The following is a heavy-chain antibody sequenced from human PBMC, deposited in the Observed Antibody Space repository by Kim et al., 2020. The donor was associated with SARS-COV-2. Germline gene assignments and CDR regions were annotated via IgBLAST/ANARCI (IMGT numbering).Heavy chain of an antibody. D-gene: IGHD5-18*01. CDR2: IWYDGSNK. CDR1: GFTFSSYA. Sequence: GGSLRLSCAASGFTFSSYAMHWVRQAPGKGLEWVAVIWYDGSNKYYADSVKGRFTISRDNSKNTLYLQMNSLRAEDTAVYYCAKEFGYSYGYGVAFDIWGQGTMVTVSS. J-gene: IGHJ3*02. CDR3: AKEFGYSYGYGVAFDI. V-gene: IGHV3-33*06.